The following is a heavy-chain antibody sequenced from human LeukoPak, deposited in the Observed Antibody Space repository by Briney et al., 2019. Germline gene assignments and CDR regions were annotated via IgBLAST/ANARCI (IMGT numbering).Heavy chain of an antibody. V-gene: IGHV1-69*08. CDR1: GGTFISYT. Sequence: GASVKVSCKASGGTFISYTFDWVRQAPGQGRAWMGRINPRLVAVNFAQKFQGRLTITADTSTRTVYMDLSGLRSEDSAVYYCARGARNDGGNAVVLDYWGQGTLVTVSS. J-gene: IGHJ4*02. CDR2: INPRLVAV. D-gene: IGHD4-23*01. CDR3: ARGARNDGGNAVVLDY.